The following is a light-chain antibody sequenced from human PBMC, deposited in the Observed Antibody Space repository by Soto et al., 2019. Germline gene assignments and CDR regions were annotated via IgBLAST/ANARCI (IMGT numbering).Light chain of an antibody. CDR3: AAWDDSLKVV. CDR1: SSNIGSNT. Sequence: QSVLTQPPSASGTPGQRVTISCSGSSSNIGSNTVNWYQQLPGTAPKLLIYSNNQRPSGVPDRFSGSKSGNSASLAISGLQSEDEADYYCAAWDDSLKVVFGTGTKLTVL. J-gene: IGLJ1*01. CDR2: SNN. V-gene: IGLV1-44*01.